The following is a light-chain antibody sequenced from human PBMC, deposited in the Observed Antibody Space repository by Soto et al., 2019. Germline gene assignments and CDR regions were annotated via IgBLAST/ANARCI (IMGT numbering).Light chain of an antibody. CDR3: SSYSSSSTVV. CDR2: DVS. Sequence: QSALTQPASVSGSPGQSITISCTGTSSDVGDYDYVSWYQQHPGKDPKLVIYDVSNRPSGVSNRFSGSKSGNTASLTISGLQAEDEADYYCSSYSSSSTVVFGEGTKLTVL. J-gene: IGLJ2*01. CDR1: SSDVGDYDY. V-gene: IGLV2-14*03.